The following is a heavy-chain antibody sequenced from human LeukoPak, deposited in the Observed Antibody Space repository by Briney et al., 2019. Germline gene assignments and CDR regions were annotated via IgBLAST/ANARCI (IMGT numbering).Heavy chain of an antibody. Sequence: PSETLSLTCAVYGGSFSGYYWSWIRQPPGKGLEWIGEINHSGSTNYNPSLKSRVTISVDTSKNQFSLKLSSVTAADTAVYYCARTPGSGYAFDIWGQGTMVTVSS. V-gene: IGHV4-34*01. J-gene: IGHJ3*02. CDR2: INHSGST. D-gene: IGHD3-22*01. CDR3: ARTPGSGYAFDI. CDR1: GGSFSGYY.